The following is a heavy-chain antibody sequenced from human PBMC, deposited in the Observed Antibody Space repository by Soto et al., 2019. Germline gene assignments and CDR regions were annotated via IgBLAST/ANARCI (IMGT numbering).Heavy chain of an antibody. CDR2: IDPSDSYT. Sequence: EVQLVQSGAEVKKPGESLRISCKGSGYSFTSYWISWVRQMPGKGLEWMGRIDPSDSYTNYSPSFQGHVTISADKSISTAYLQWSSLKASDTAMYDCASLDQFPSVGSPYYYYYGMDVWGQGTTVTVSS. J-gene: IGHJ6*02. CDR1: GYSFTSYW. V-gene: IGHV5-10-1*03. D-gene: IGHD1-1*01. CDR3: ASLDQFPSVGSPYYYYYGMDV.